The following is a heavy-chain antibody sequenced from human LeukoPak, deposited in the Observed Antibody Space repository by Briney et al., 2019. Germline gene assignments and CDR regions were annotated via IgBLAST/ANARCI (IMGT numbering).Heavy chain of an antibody. Sequence: ASVKVSCKASGYTFTSYDINWVRQATGQGLEWMGWMNPNSGNTGYAQKFQGRVTMTRNTSISTAYMELSSLRSEDTAVYYCAREANDFWSGYHPQSYWFDPWGQGTLVTVSS. CDR3: AREANDFWSGYHPQSYWFDP. D-gene: IGHD3-3*01. CDR1: GYTFTSYD. J-gene: IGHJ5*02. CDR2: MNPNSGNT. V-gene: IGHV1-8*01.